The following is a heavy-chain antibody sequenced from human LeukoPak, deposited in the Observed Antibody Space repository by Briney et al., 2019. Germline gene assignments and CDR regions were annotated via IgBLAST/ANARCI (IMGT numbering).Heavy chain of an antibody. D-gene: IGHD6-6*01. CDR3: ARQGQLVWARYYDN. Sequence: PSETLSLTCSVSGDSINNNNYYWGWIRQPPGKGLEWIASIFYMGNTNYNPSLKSRVTISVDTSKNQFSLQMNSVTAADTAVYYCARQGQLVWARYYDNWGRGTLVTVSS. CDR2: IFYMGNT. V-gene: IGHV4-39*01. J-gene: IGHJ4*02. CDR1: GDSINNNNYY.